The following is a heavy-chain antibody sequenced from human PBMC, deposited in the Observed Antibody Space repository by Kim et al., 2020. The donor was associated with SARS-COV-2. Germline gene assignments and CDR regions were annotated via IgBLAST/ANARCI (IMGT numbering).Heavy chain of an antibody. D-gene: IGHD6-6*01. Sequence: SETLSLTCTVSGGSVTSGDYYWTWIRQHPGKGLEWIGYIYYSGYTYYNPSLKSRLSISIDTSDNQFSLKLTSVTAADTAVYYCARAEYSGSCWFDPWGQGTLVTVSS. CDR1: GGSVTSGDYY. J-gene: IGHJ5*02. CDR2: IYYSGYT. V-gene: IGHV4-31*03. CDR3: ARAEYSGSCWFDP.